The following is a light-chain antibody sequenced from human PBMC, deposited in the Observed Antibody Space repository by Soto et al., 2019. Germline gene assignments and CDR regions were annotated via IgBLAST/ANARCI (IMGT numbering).Light chain of an antibody. V-gene: IGLV2-14*01. CDR1: SSDVGGYNY. CDR3: SSYTSSSTLYV. J-gene: IGLJ1*01. Sequence: QSALTQPASVSESPGQSITISCTGTSSDVGGYNYVSWYQQHPGKAPKFMIYDVSNRPSGVSNRFSGSKSGNTASLTISGLQAEDEADYYCSSYTSSSTLYVFGTGTKVTVL. CDR2: DVS.